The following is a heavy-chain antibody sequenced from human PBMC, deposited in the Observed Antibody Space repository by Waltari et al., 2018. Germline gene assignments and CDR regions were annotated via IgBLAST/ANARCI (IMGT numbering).Heavy chain of an antibody. CDR2: VNPMSGGT. CDR3: ARAFGSTTLDY. Sequence: QVQLVQSGAEVKKPGASVKVSCKASGYTFTGSYMHWVRPAPGQGLEWMGWVNPMSGGTNYAQKFQGRVTMTRDTSISTAYMELSRLRSDDTAVYYCARAFGSTTLDYWGQGTLVTVSS. D-gene: IGHD2-2*01. J-gene: IGHJ4*02. CDR1: GYTFTGSY. V-gene: IGHV1-2*02.